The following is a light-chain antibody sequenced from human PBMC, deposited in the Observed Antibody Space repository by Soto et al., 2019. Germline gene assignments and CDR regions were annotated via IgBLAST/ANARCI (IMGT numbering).Light chain of an antibody. V-gene: IGLV2-14*03. CDR1: SSDVGGYNY. J-gene: IGLJ1*01. CDR3: CSYTTSNTRQIV. CDR2: DVS. Sequence: QSALTQPASVSGAPGQSITISCTGNSSDVGGYNYVSWYQHHPGKAPKLMIYDVSNRPSGVSNRFSGSKSGNTASLTISGLQPEDEAGYYCCSYTTSNTRQIVFGTGTKVTVL.